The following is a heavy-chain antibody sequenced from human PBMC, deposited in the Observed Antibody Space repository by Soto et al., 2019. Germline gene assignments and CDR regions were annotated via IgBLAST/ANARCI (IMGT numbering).Heavy chain of an antibody. Sequence: HPGGSLRLSCAASGFTFSSYGMHWVRQAPGKGLEWVAVIWYDGNNKYYADSVKGRFTISRDNSNNTLYVQMTSLRAEDTAVYYCARGLHSLFDYWGQGTLVTVS. V-gene: IGHV3-33*01. CDR1: GFTFSSYG. J-gene: IGHJ4*02. CDR3: ARGLHSLFDY. D-gene: IGHD2-21*01. CDR2: IWYDGNNK.